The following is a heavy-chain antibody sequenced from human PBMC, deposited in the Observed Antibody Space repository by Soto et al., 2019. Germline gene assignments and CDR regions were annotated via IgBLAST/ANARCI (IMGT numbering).Heavy chain of an antibody. CDR3: AKDMSYGGNSCFDS. Sequence: EVQLVESGGGLVRPGRSLRLSCAASGFTFDDYAMHWVRQAPGKGLEWVARISWNSDVIAYADSLKGRFTISRDNAKNSLYLQVNSLRADDTALYYCAKDMSYGGNSCFDSWGRGTLVTVSS. V-gene: IGHV3-9*01. J-gene: IGHJ5*01. D-gene: IGHD4-17*01. CDR2: ISWNSDVI. CDR1: GFTFDDYA.